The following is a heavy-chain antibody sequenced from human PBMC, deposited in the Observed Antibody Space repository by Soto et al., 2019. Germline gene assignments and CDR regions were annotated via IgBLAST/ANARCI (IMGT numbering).Heavy chain of an antibody. J-gene: IGHJ5*02. CDR2: IIPILGIA. CDR3: ARDHEDHWFDP. Sequence: SVKVSCKASGGTFSSYTISWVRQAPGQGLEWMGRIIPILGIANYAQKFQGRVTITADKSTSTAYMELSSLRSEDTAVYYCARDHEDHWFDPWGQGTLVTVSS. CDR1: GGTFSSYT. V-gene: IGHV1-69*04.